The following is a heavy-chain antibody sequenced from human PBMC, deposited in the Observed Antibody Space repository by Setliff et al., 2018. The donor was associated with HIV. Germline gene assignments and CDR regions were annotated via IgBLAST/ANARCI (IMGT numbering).Heavy chain of an antibody. CDR2: INPNTGGT. Sequence: ASVKVSCKTSGYIFIRYYIHWVRQAPGQGLEWMGRINPNTGGTNYAQKFQGRVTMTRGTSFNTAYMELSRLKSDDTAVFFCAREDYYDSRAFDIWGQGTVVTVSS. V-gene: IGHV1-2*06. J-gene: IGHJ3*02. D-gene: IGHD3-22*01. CDR3: AREDYYDSRAFDI. CDR1: GYIFIRYY.